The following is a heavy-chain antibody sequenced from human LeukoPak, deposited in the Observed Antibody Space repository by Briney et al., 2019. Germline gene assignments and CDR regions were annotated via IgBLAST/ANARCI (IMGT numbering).Heavy chain of an antibody. J-gene: IGHJ6*02. CDR2: IIPIFGTA. CDR1: GGTFSIYA. D-gene: IGHD2-15*01. CDR3: ARVDIVVVVAATGMRYYYYGMDV. V-gene: IGHV1-69*01. Sequence: ASVTVSFTASGGTFSIYAISWVRQAPGQGLEWMGGIIPIFGTANYAQKFQGRVTITADESTSTAYMELSSLRSEDTAVYYCARVDIVVVVAATGMRYYYYGMDVWGQGTTVTVSS.